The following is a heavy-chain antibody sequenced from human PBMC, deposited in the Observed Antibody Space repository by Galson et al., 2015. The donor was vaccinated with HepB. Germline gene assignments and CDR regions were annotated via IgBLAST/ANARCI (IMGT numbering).Heavy chain of an antibody. CDR3: ARDRTWGDAFDI. D-gene: IGHD1-14*01. Sequence: SVKVSCKVSGDTLAELSIHWVRQAPGKGHEWMGGFDAESGERVYAQQLQGRVSMTDDTSTDTAYMELSSLTSEDTAIYYCARDRTWGDAFDIWGQGTVVTVSS. CDR2: FDAESGER. J-gene: IGHJ3*02. V-gene: IGHV1-24*01. CDR1: GDTLAELS.